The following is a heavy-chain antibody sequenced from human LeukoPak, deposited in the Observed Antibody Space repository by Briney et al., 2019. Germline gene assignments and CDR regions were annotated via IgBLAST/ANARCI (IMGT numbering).Heavy chain of an antibody. CDR1: GGSISSYY. J-gene: IGHJ6*02. CDR2: IYYSGST. CDR3: ARVYRGYGMDV. Sequence: SETLSLTCAVSGGSISSYYWSWIRQPPGKGLEWIGYIYYSGSTNYNPSLKSRVTISVDTSKNQFSLKLSSVTAADTAVYYCARVYRGYGMDVWGRGTTVTVSS. V-gene: IGHV4-59*01.